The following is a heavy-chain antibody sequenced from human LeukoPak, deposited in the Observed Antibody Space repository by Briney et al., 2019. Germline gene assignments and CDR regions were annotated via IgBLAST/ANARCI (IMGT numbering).Heavy chain of an antibody. J-gene: IGHJ4*02. Sequence: GGFLRLSCAASGFTFSSYGMHWVRQAPGKGLEWVAFIRYDGSNKYYADSVKGRFTISRDNSKNTLYLQMNSLRAEDTAVYYCAKDSHVVVPAAMDYWGQGTLVTVSS. CDR3: AKDSHVVVPAAMDY. V-gene: IGHV3-30*02. CDR2: IRYDGSNK. CDR1: GFTFSSYG. D-gene: IGHD2-2*01.